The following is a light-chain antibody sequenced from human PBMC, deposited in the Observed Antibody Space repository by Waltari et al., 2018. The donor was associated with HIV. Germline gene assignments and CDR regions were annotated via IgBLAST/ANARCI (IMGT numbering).Light chain of an antibody. CDR2: SAS. Sequence: EVVMTHSPATLSLSPGERATLSCRASRNIITNLAWYQQKVGQIPRLLIYSASIRAPDVPARFSGSGSGTEFTLTISSLQSEDFAVYYCQQYNNWPPKTFGQGTKVEV. CDR3: QQYNNWPPKT. CDR1: RNIITN. J-gene: IGKJ1*01. V-gene: IGKV3-15*01.